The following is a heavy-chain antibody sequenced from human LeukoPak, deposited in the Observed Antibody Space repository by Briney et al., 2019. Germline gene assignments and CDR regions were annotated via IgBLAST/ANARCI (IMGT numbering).Heavy chain of an antibody. Sequence: SETLSLTCAVYGGSFSGYYWSWIRQPPGKGLEWIWEINHSGSTNYNPSLKSRVTISVDTSKNQFSLKLSSVTAADTAVYYCARGLSYGDYDVWGQGTLVTVSS. D-gene: IGHD4-17*01. J-gene: IGHJ4*02. CDR3: ARGLSYGDYDV. CDR2: INHSGST. CDR1: GGSFSGYY. V-gene: IGHV4-34*01.